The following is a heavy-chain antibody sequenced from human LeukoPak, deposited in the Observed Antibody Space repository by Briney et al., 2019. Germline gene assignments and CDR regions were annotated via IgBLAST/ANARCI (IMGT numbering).Heavy chain of an antibody. V-gene: IGHV4-4*07. CDR3: ARLYYYGSGMFSAFDI. CDR2: IYTSETT. J-gene: IGHJ3*02. D-gene: IGHD3-10*01. Sequence: PSETLSLTYTVSGDSISSYYWSWIRQPAGKGLEWVGRIYTSETTNYNPSLKGRVTMSVDTSKNQLSLKLSSVTAADTAVYYCARLYYYGSGMFSAFDIWGQGTVVTVSS. CDR1: GDSISSYY.